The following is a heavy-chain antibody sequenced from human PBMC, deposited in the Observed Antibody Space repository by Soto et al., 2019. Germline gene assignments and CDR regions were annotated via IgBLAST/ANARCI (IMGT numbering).Heavy chain of an antibody. Sequence: QVQLVQSGAEVKKPGASVKVSCKASGYTFTNYGTSWVRQAPGQGLEWMGWISGYNGDTKYAQKLQGRVTMTTDASTSTAYMDLRSLRSDDTAVYYCARSDSCGSGSPLRFLDYWGQGALVTVSS. J-gene: IGHJ4*02. CDR1: GYTFTNYG. D-gene: IGHD3-10*01. CDR2: ISGYNGDT. CDR3: ARSDSCGSGSPLRFLDY. V-gene: IGHV1-18*01.